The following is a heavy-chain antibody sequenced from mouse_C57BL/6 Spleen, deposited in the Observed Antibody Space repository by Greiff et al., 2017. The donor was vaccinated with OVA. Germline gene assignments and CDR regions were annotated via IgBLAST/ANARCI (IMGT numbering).Heavy chain of an antibody. D-gene: IGHD1-1*01. J-gene: IGHJ3*01. V-gene: IGHV1-84*01. CDR2: IYPGSGNT. CDR3: ARSYYGSSYEGFAY. CDR1: GYTFTDYY. Sequence: LMESGPELVKPGASVKISCKASGYTFTDYYINWVKQRPGQGLEWIGWIYPGSGNTKYNEKFMGKATLTVDTSSSTAYMQLSSLTSEDSAVYFCARSYYGSSYEGFAYWGQGTLVTVSA.